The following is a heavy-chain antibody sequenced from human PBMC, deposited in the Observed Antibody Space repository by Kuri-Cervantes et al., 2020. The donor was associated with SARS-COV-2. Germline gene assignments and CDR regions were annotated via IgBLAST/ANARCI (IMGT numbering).Heavy chain of an antibody. CDR1: GFSLSTRGVG. CDR2: IYWDDDK. J-gene: IGHJ6*03. D-gene: IGHD2-2*01. CDR3: SHSTNYDYYLDV. V-gene: IGHV2-5*05. Sequence: SGPTLVHPTRPLTLPWTFSGFSLSTRGVGVGWIRQPPGKALEWLALIYWDDDKRYGPSLKSRLTITKDSSKNQVVLTITNMDPVGTATYYCSHSTNYDYYLDVWGKGTTVTVSS.